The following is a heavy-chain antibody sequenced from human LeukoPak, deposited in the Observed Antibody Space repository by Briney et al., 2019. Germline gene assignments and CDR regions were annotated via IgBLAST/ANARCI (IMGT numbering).Heavy chain of an antibody. CDR3: ARDRAGYCGGDCYSF. CDR1: GGSISSSS. CDR2: VYPSGST. V-gene: IGHV4-4*07. Sequence: SETLSLTCTVSGGSISSSSWTWIRQPAGKGLEWIGRVYPSGSTNYNSSLESRITVSLDTSKNQFSLKLSSVTAADTAVYYCARDRAGYCGGDCYSFWSQGTLVTVSS. J-gene: IGHJ4*02. D-gene: IGHD2-21*02.